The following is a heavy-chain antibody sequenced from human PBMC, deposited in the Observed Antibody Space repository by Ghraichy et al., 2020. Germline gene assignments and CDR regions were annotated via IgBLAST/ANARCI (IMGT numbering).Heavy chain of an antibody. V-gene: IGHV4-31*03. D-gene: IGHD3-16*01. CDR2: IYYSGST. J-gene: IGHJ2*01. Sequence: SETLSLTCTVSGASITSGGFYWTWIRQHPGKGLEWIGYIYYSGSTYYNPSLKSRLTMSVDTSKNQFSLKLSSVTAADTAVYYCARIGGPPRPLYWYFDLWGRGTLVTVSS. CDR1: GASITSGGFY. CDR3: ARIGGPPRPLYWYFDL.